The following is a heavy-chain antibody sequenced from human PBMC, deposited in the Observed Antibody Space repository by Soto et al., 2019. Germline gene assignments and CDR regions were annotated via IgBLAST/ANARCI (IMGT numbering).Heavy chain of an antibody. CDR2: ISASGDGT. D-gene: IGHD3-16*01. CDR3: AKDYRGLTFGSIIHAFDL. CDR1: GITFITYA. J-gene: IGHJ3*01. V-gene: IGHV3-23*01. Sequence: EVQLLESGGGLVQPGGSLRLSCVSSGITFITYAMNWVRQAPGKGLEWVSTISASGDGTYYADSMRGRFTISRDNSKNTVFLQMTSLRAEDTAVYYCAKDYRGLTFGSIIHAFDLWGQGTMVTVSP.